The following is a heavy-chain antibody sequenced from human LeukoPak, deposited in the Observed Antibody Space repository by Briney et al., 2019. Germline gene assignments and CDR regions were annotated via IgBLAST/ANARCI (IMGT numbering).Heavy chain of an antibody. CDR3: ARVGGIYEGFIDY. CDR1: GYTFTSYP. CDR2: ISAYNGYT. D-gene: IGHD1-26*01. V-gene: IGHV1-18*01. Sequence: ASVKVSCKASGYTFTSYPIGWVRQAPGQGLEWMGWISAYNGYTNYAQSLQGRATMTTDTSTSTAYMELRSLRSADTAMYYCARVGGIYEGFIDYRGPGTLVTVSS. J-gene: IGHJ4*02.